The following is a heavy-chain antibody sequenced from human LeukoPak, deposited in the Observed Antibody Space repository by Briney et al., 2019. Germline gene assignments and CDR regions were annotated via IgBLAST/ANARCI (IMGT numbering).Heavy chain of an antibody. J-gene: IGHJ6*02. CDR3: ARPLLQGELYGLDV. V-gene: IGHV4-59*01. CDR1: GGSISSYY. D-gene: IGHD3-10*01. CDR2: ICYTGST. Sequence: SETLSLTCTVSGGSISSYYWSWIRQPPGKGLECIGSICYTGSTDYNPSLKGRVTISLDTSKNQFSLKLTSVTAADTAVYYCARPLLQGELYGLDVWGQGTTVTVSS.